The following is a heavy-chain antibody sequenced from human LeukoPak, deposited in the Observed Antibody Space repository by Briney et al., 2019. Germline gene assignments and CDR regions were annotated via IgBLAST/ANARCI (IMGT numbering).Heavy chain of an antibody. D-gene: IGHD4-17*01. CDR3: AKDYGLE. V-gene: IGHV3-7*01. CDR2: IKQDGSEK. J-gene: IGHJ4*02. Sequence: GGSLRLSCAASGFTFSSYWMSWGRQAPGKGLEWVANIKQDGSEKNYVDSVKGRFTISRDNAKNSLYLQMNSLRAEDSGVYYCAKDYGLEWGQGTLVTVSS. CDR1: GFTFSSYW.